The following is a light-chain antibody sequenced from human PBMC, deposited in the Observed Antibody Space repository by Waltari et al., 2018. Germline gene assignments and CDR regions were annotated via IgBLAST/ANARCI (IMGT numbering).Light chain of an antibody. CDR1: SNDISDYNY. CDR2: DVV. Sequence: QSALTQPASVSGSPGQSIPISCTGTSNDISDYNYVSWYQQHPGKVPKLMIYDVVGRPSGVSDRFSGSKSGNTASLTISGLQTEDEADYYCSSYTSTSTFVFGSGTKVTVL. CDR3: SSYTSTSTFV. J-gene: IGLJ1*01. V-gene: IGLV2-14*03.